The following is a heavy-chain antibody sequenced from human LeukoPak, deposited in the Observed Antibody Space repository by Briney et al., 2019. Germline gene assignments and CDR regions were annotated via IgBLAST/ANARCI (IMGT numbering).Heavy chain of an antibody. CDR1: GGSISSSSYY. CDR2: IYTSGST. D-gene: IGHD3-22*01. V-gene: IGHV4-61*02. CDR3: ARDSSIVAGGGY. Sequence: PSETLSLTCTVSGGSISSSSYYWGWIRQPPGKGLEWIGRIYTSGSTNYNPSLKSRVTISVDTSKNQFSLKLSSVTAADTAVYYCARDSSIVAGGGYWGQGTLVTVSS. J-gene: IGHJ4*02.